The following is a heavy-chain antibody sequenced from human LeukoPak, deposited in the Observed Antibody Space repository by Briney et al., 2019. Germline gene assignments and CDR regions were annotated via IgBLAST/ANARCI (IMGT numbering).Heavy chain of an antibody. CDR3: AKDSGNRLYSYADL. CDR2: INYSDGNT. Sequence: GWSLTLPCSGSGFTFSIYAMIWVREPPGTGLGWGSGINYSDGNTSYADSVKVRFTISRYNSRNTLYLQMISLRVEDTAVYYCAKDSGNRLYSYADLWGQGILATVSS. V-gene: IGHV3-23*01. J-gene: IGHJ5*02. CDR1: GFTFSIYA. D-gene: IGHD3-10*01.